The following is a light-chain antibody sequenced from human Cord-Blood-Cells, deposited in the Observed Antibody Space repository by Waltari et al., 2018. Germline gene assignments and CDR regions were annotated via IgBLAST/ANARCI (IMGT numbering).Light chain of an antibody. CDR1: QSLLHSNGYNY. V-gene: IGKV2-28*01. J-gene: IGKJ2*01. Sequence: DIVMTPSPLSLPVTPGEPAPISCRSSQSLLHSNGYNYLDWYLQKPGQSPQLLIYLGSNRASGVPDRFSGSGSGTDFTLKISRVEAEDVGVYYCMQALQTPYTFGQGTKLEIK. CDR2: LGS. CDR3: MQALQTPYT.